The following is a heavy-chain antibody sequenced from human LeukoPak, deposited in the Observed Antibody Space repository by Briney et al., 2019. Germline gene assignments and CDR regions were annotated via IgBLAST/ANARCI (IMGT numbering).Heavy chain of an antibody. D-gene: IGHD3/OR15-3a*01. J-gene: IGHJ4*02. CDR1: GFTFSSYS. V-gene: IGHV3-21*01. CDR3: TRAVAADDFSPGY. Sequence: PGGSLRLSCVASGFTFSSYSMNWVRQAPGKGLEWVSCISSTSRYIYYADSVKGRFTISRDNAKNSVYLQMNSLRAEDTAVYYCTRAVAADDFSPGYWGRGTLVTVSS. CDR2: ISSTSRYI.